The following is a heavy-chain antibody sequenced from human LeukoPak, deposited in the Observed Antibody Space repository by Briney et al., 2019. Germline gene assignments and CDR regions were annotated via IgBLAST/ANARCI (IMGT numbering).Heavy chain of an antibody. CDR1: GFTFSSYS. D-gene: IGHD2-15*01. CDR2: ISSSSTYI. Sequence: GGSPRLSCAASGFTFSSYSMNWVRQAPGKGLEWVSSISSSSTYIYYADSVKGRFTISRDNAKNSLYLQMNSLRVEDTAVYYCARVGCSGGRCPGYGMDVWGQGTTVTVSS. CDR3: ARVGCSGGRCPGYGMDV. J-gene: IGHJ6*02. V-gene: IGHV3-21*01.